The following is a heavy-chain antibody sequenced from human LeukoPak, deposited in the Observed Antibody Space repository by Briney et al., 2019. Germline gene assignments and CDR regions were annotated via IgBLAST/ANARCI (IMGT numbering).Heavy chain of an antibody. Sequence: ASVKVSCKASGYTFTSYGISWVRQAPGQGLEWMGWISAYNGNTNYAQKLQGRVTMTTDTSTSTAYMELRSLRPEDTAVYYCAKPLGGSYLFDRWGQGTLITVSS. CDR1: GYTFTSYG. CDR3: AKPLGGSYLFDR. D-gene: IGHD1-26*01. CDR2: ISAYNGNT. V-gene: IGHV1-18*01. J-gene: IGHJ4*02.